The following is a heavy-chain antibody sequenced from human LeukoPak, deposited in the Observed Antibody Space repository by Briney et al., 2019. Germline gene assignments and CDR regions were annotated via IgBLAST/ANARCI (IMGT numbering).Heavy chain of an antibody. CDR1: GFSLSTSGVG. J-gene: IGHJ4*02. CDR2: IYWNDDK. V-gene: IGHV2-5*01. D-gene: IGHD6-6*01. CDR3: ARRGSSLSFDF. Sequence: ASGPTLVKPTQTLTLTCTFSGFSLSTSGVGVGRIRQPPGKALEWLALIYWNDDKRYSPSLESRLTITKDTSKNQVVLTMTNMDPVDTATYYCARRGSSLSFDFWGQGTLVTVSS.